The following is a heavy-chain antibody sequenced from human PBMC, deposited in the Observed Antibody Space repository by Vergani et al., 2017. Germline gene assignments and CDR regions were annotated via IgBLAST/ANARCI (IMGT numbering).Heavy chain of an antibody. V-gene: IGHV1-69*04. J-gene: IGHJ6*02. Sequence: QVQLVQSGAEVKKPGSSVKVSCKASGGTFSSYAISWVRQAPGQGLEWMGRIIPILGIANYAQKFQGRVTITAEKSTSTAYMELSSLRSEDAAVYYCAREAYVGAGSYIGGMDVWGQGTTVTVSS. CDR3: AREAYVGAGSYIGGMDV. D-gene: IGHD3-10*01. CDR1: GGTFSSYA. CDR2: IIPILGIA.